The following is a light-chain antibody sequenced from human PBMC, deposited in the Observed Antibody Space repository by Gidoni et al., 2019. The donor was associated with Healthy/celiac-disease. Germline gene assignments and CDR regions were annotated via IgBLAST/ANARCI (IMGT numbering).Light chain of an antibody. CDR3: QQFDSYPFT. V-gene: IGKV1-13*02. J-gene: IGKJ3*01. Sequence: IQLTQSPSSLSASVGDRVTITCRASQGISSDLARFQQKPGKAPKLLIYEASSLETGVPSRFSGRGSGTDFTLTISSLQPEDFATYYCQQFDSYPFTFGPGTKVDIK. CDR2: EAS. CDR1: QGISSD.